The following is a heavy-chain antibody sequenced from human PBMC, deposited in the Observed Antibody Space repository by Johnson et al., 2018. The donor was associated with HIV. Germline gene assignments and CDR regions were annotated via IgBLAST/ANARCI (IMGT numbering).Heavy chain of an antibody. J-gene: IGHJ3*02. CDR3: ARNDLEAGTGDAFDI. Sequence: EVQLVESGGGVVQPGRSLRLSCAASGFTFSSYVMTWVRQAPGKGLEWVSVISGSGGSTYYADSVKGRFTISRDNSKNTLYLQMNSLRAEDTAVYYCARNDLEAGTGDAFDIWGQGTMVTVSS. CDR2: ISGSGGST. CDR1: GFTFSSYV. V-gene: IGHV3-23*04. D-gene: IGHD6-25*01.